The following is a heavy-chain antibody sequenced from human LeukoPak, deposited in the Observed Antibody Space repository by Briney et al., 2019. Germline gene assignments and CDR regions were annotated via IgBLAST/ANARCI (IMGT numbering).Heavy chain of an antibody. V-gene: IGHV4-61*02. Sequence: PSETLSLTCTVSSGSISSGSYHWTWIRQPAGKRLEWLGRIDSSGSTNYNPSLKSRITISIDTSKNQFSLKLTSVTAADTALYYCARDSTTSWYGQDFWCQGTLVTVSS. CDR3: ARDSTTSWYGQDF. J-gene: IGHJ4*02. CDR2: IDSSGST. CDR1: SGSISSGSYH. D-gene: IGHD1-26*01.